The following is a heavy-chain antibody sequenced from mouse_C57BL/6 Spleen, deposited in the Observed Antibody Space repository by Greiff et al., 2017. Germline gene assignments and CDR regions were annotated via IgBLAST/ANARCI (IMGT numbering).Heavy chain of an antibody. Sequence: QVQLQQSGAELVRPGASVTLSCKASGYTFTDYEMHWVKQTPVHGLEWIGAIDPETGGTAYNQKFKGKAILTADKSSSTAYMELRSLTSEDSAVYYCTWIYYGYPWGQGTLVTVSA. CDR1: GYTFTDYE. CDR3: TWIYYGYP. CDR2: IDPETGGT. V-gene: IGHV1-15*01. J-gene: IGHJ3*01. D-gene: IGHD2-2*01.